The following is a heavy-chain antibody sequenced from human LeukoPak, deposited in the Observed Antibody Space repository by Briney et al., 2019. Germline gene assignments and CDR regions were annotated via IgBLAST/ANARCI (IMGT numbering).Heavy chain of an antibody. J-gene: IGHJ3*02. CDR3: ASGRDGYKGAFDI. Sequence: SETLSLTCTVSGGSIRSCYWSWIRQPPGKGLEWIGYIYYSGSTNYNPSLKSRVTISVDTSKNQFSLKLSSVTAADTAVYYCASGRDGYKGAFDIWGQGTMVTVSS. V-gene: IGHV4-59*01. D-gene: IGHD5-24*01. CDR1: GGSIRSCY. CDR2: IYYSGST.